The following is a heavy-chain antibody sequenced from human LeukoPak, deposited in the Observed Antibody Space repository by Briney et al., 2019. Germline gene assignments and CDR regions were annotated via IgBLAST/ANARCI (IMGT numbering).Heavy chain of an antibody. J-gene: IGHJ4*02. V-gene: IGHV5-51*01. CDR2: IFPGDSGT. D-gene: IGHD2-15*01. CDR1: EYSFSTYC. CDR3: ASEYCSGGNCYFDY. Sequence: GESLKISCKASEYSFSTYCIGWVRHMPGEDLEWMGIIFPGDSGTRYSPSFQGQVTISADKSISTAYLQWSSLKASDTAIYYCASEYCSGGNCYFDYWGQGTLVTVSS.